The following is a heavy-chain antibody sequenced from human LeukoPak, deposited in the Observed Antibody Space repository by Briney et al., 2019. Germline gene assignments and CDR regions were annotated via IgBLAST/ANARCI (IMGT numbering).Heavy chain of an antibody. Sequence: GGSLRLSCAASGFTFSRYGMHWVRQAPGKGLEWVSVIWYDGSNKYYADSVEGRFTISRDNSENTVYLQMNSLRAEDTAIYYCARDLDSYDTSGSSQGYWGQGTLVTVSS. J-gene: IGHJ4*02. CDR3: ARDLDSYDTSGSSQGY. CDR2: IWYDGSNK. V-gene: IGHV3-33*01. CDR1: GFTFSRYG. D-gene: IGHD3-22*01.